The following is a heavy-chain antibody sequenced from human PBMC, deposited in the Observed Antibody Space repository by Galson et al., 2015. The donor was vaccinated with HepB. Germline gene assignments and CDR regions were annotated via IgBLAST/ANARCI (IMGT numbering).Heavy chain of an antibody. V-gene: IGHV1-69*04. Sequence: SVKVSCKASGGTFSSYAISWVRQAPGQGLEWMGRIIPILGIANYAQKFQGRVTITADKSTSTAYMELSSLRSEDTAVYYCARVASYYYDSSMAPWGQGTLVTVSS. CDR1: GGTFSSYA. CDR3: ARVASYYYDSSMAP. CDR2: IIPILGIA. J-gene: IGHJ5*02. D-gene: IGHD3-22*01.